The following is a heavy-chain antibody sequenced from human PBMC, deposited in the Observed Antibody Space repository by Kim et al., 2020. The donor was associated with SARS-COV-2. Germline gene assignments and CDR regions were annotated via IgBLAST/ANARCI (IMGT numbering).Heavy chain of an antibody. J-gene: IGHJ4*02. V-gene: IGHV1-24*01. D-gene: IGHD3-22*01. CDR1: GYTLTELS. CDR3: ATLDSSGYYKEYYFDY. Sequence: ASVKVSCKVSGYTLTELSMHWVRQAPGKGLEWMGGFDPEDGETIYAQKFQGRVTMTEDTSTDTAYMELSSLSSEDTAVYYCATLDSSGYYKEYYFDYWGQGTPVTVSS. CDR2: FDPEDGET.